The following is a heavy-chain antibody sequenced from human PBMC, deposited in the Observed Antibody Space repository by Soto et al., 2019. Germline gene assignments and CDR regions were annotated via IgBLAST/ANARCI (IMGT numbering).Heavy chain of an antibody. V-gene: IGHV3-15*01. D-gene: IGHD2-8*01. CDR1: EFPFTNAW. J-gene: IGHJ4*02. Sequence: EVHLVESGGGLVKPGGSLTLSCVTSEFPFTNAWMSWVRQVPGKGLEWVGRIKSQTDGGTADYAAPVKGRFTMSRDDSKNTLYLQMNSLKSEDTAIYYCTSYMMYPSFVYWGQGTLVTVSS. CDR3: TSYMMYPSFVY. CDR2: IKSQTDGGTA.